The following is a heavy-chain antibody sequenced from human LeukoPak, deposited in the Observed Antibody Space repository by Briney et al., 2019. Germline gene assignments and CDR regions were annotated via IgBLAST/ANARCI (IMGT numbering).Heavy chain of an antibody. D-gene: IGHD3-16*01. CDR1: GFSITNVW. Sequence: PGGSLRLSCAVSGFSITNVWMNWVRQAPGKGLEWVGRIKNKDEGEKTDYAAPVKGRFTISRDDSKATLFLQMNSLKMEDTAIYYCTTGIDYGGGYWGQGTLVSVSS. J-gene: IGHJ4*02. V-gene: IGHV3-15*07. CDR3: TTGIDYGGGY. CDR2: IKNKDEGEKT.